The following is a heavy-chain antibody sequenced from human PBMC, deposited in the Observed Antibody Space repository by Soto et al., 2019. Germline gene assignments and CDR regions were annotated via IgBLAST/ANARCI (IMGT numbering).Heavy chain of an antibody. J-gene: IGHJ5*02. V-gene: IGHV4-4*02. CDR2: IYHSGST. D-gene: IGHD2-21*02. Sequence: QVQLQESGPGLVKPSGTLSLTCAVSGGSISSSNWWSWVRQPPGKGLEWIGEIYHSGSTNYNPSLKSRVTISVDKAKNQFSLELSSVTAADTAVDYCARDRGAVTATPVGRWFDPWGQGTLVTVSS. CDR1: GGSISSSNW. CDR3: ARDRGAVTATPVGRWFDP.